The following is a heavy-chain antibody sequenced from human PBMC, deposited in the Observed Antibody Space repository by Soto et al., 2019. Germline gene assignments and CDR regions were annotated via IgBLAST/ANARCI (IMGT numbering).Heavy chain of an antibody. J-gene: IGHJ5*02. Sequence: QITLKESGPTLVKPTQPLTLTCTFSGFSLSTSGVGVGWIRQPPGKALEWLALIYWNDDKRYSPSLKSRLTITKDTSKNQVVLTMTNMDPVDTATYYCAHRVPGYSSSWYVRDWFDPWGQGTLVTVSS. D-gene: IGHD6-13*01. CDR1: GFSLSTSGVG. CDR2: IYWNDDK. V-gene: IGHV2-5*01. CDR3: AHRVPGYSSSWYVRDWFDP.